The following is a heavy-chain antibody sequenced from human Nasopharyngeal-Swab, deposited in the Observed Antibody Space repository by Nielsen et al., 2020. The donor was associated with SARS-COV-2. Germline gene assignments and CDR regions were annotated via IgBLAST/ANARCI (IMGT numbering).Heavy chain of an antibody. D-gene: IGHD3-3*01. CDR2: INSDGSGT. J-gene: IGHJ6*03. V-gene: IGHV3-74*01. CDR1: GFTFSSYW. Sequence: GESLKISCAASGFTFSSYWMHWVRQAPGKGLVWVSRINSDGSGTSYADSVKGRFTISRDNAKNTLYLQMNSLRAEDTAVYYCARGGLLRFGNMDVWGKGTTVTVSS. CDR3: ARGGLLRFGNMDV.